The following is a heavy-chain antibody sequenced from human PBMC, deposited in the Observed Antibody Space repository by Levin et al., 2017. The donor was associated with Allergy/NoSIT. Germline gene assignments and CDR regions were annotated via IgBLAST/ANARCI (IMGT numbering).Heavy chain of an antibody. CDR1: GYTFTSYD. D-gene: IGHD2-15*01. CDR3: ARGASPLYCSGGSCYLLSAFDY. J-gene: IGHJ4*02. V-gene: IGHV1-8*01. Sequence: ASVKVSCKASGYTFTSYDINWVRQATGQGLEWMGWMNPNSGNTGYAQKFQGRVTMTRNTSISTAYMELSSLRSEDTAVYYCARGASPLYCSGGSCYLLSAFDYWGQGTLVTVSS. CDR2: MNPNSGNT.